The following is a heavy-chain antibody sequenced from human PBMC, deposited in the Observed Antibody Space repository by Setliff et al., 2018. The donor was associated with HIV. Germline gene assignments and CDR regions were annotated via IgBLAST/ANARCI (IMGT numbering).Heavy chain of an antibody. CDR2: IYYSETT. J-gene: IGHJ4*02. V-gene: IGHV4-59*08. CDR3: ARVRGSSGWYVFDY. D-gene: IGHD6-19*01. CDR1: GASISSHY. Sequence: PSETLSLTCTVSGASISSHYWSWIRQSPGKGLEWIGSIYYSETTNNNPSLKSRVTISVDTSKNQLSLKLNSVTAADTAVYYCARVRGSSGWYVFDYWGQGTLVTVSS.